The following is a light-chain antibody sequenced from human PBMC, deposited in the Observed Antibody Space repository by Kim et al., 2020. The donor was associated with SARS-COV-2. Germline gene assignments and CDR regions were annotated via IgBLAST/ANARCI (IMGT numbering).Light chain of an antibody. CDR2: GQN. Sequence: SSELTQDPAVSVALGQTVRITCQGDSLRTYYASWYQQKPGQAPKLVIYGQNNRLSVIPDRFPGFRTGTTASFTVTGAPAAYEADYYCTSRDISGDHVVFG. CDR3: TSRDISGDHVV. J-gene: IGLJ2*01. CDR1: SLRTYY. V-gene: IGLV3-19*01.